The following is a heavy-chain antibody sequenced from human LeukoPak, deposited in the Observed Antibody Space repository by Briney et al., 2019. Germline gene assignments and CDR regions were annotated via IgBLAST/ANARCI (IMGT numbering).Heavy chain of an antibody. CDR3: ARRFTTLGVVNFDY. Sequence: GESLKISCKVFGFSFTSYWIAWVRQMPGKSLEWMGIIYPPDSNTRYSPPFQGHVTISADRSISTVYLQWSSLKASDTAMYYCARRFTTLGVVNFDYWGQGTLVTVSS. V-gene: IGHV5-51*01. D-gene: IGHD3-3*01. J-gene: IGHJ4*02. CDR2: IYPPDSNT. CDR1: GFSFTSYW.